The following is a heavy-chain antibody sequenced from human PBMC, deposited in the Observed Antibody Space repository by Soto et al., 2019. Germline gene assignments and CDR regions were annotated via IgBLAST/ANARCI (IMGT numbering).Heavy chain of an antibody. Sequence: SETLSLTCAVSGYSISSGYYWGWIRQPPGKGLEWIGSIYHGGSTYYNPSLKSRVTISVDTSKNQFSLRLSSVTAADTAVYYCERASRGPYSSGYLDSWGQGTLVTVYS. CDR1: GYSISSGYY. CDR3: ERASRGPYSSGYLDS. D-gene: IGHD6-19*01. J-gene: IGHJ4*02. V-gene: IGHV4-38-2*01. CDR2: IYHGGST.